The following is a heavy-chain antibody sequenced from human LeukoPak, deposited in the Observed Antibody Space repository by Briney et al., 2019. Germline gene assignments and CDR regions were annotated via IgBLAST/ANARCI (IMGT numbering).Heavy chain of an antibody. CDR2: IKQDGSEK. D-gene: IGHD3-22*01. CDR3: ARDTPYYYDSSGYDY. CDR1: GFTFSSYW. Sequence: PGGSLRLSCAASGFTFSSYWMSWVRQAPGKGLEWVANIKQDGSEKYYVDSVKGRFTISRDNAKNSLYLQMNSLRAEDTAVYYCARDTPYYYDSSGYDYWGQGTLVTVSS. V-gene: IGHV3-7*01. J-gene: IGHJ4*02.